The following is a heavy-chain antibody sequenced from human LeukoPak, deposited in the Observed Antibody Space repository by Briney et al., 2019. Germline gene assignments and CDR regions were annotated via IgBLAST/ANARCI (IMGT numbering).Heavy chain of an antibody. V-gene: IGHV4-34*01. Sequence: SETLSLTCAVYGGSFSGYYWSWIRQPPGKGLEWIGEINHSGSTNYNPSLKSRVTISVDTSKNQFSLKLSSVTAADTAVYYCARRLSSSWYGTVDVWGKGTTVTISS. CDR1: GGSFSGYY. CDR3: ARRLSSSWYGTVDV. J-gene: IGHJ6*04. D-gene: IGHD6-13*01. CDR2: INHSGST.